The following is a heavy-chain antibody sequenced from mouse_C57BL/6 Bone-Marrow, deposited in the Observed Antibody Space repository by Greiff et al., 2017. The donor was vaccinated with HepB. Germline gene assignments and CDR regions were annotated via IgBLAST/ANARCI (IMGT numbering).Heavy chain of an antibody. CDR1: GYTFTDYY. D-gene: IGHD2-2*01. Sequence: VQGVESGAELVRPGASVKLSCKASGYTFTDYYINWVKQRPGQGLEWIARIYPGSGNTYYNEKFKGKATLTAEKSSSTAYMQLSSLTSEDAAVYFCASTGGYGYDLYYFDDWGQGATLTVSS. J-gene: IGHJ2*01. CDR2: IYPGSGNT. CDR3: ASTGGYGYDLYYFDD. V-gene: IGHV1-76*01.